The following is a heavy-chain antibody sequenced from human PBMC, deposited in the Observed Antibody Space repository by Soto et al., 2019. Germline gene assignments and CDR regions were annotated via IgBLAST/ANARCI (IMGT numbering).Heavy chain of an antibody. Sequence: QVQLVQSGAEVKKPGSSVKVSCKASGGTFSRYTISWVRQAPGQGLEWMGRIIPILDIPNYAQNFQGRVTITAEKSTNTAYMELSSLRSDDTAVYYCASHFTGVLVLGASPPGGDNYGWDVWGQGTTVTVSS. V-gene: IGHV1-69*02. CDR3: ASHFTGVLVLGASPPGGDNYGWDV. CDR1: GGTFSRYT. D-gene: IGHD2-15*01. J-gene: IGHJ6*02. CDR2: IIPILDIP.